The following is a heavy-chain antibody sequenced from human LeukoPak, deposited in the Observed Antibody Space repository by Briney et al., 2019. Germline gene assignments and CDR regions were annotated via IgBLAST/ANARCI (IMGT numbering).Heavy chain of an antibody. V-gene: IGHV1-69*05. Sequence: ASVKVSCKASGGTFSSYAISWVRQAPGQGLEWMGGIIPIFGTANYAQKFQGRVTITTDESTSTAYMELSGLRSEDTAVYYCAIWGQQLAFDYWGQGTLVTVSS. CDR2: IIPIFGTA. CDR3: AIWGQQLAFDY. CDR1: GGTFSSYA. J-gene: IGHJ4*02. D-gene: IGHD6-13*01.